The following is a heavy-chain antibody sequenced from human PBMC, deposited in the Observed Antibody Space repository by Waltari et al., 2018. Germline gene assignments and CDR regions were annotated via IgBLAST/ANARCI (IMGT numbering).Heavy chain of an antibody. J-gene: IGHJ3*02. Sequence: QVQLQESGPGLVKPSETLSLTCAVSGSSISSGYYWGWIRQPPGKGLEWIGSIYHSGSTYYNPSLKSRVTISVDTSKNQFSLKLSSVTAADTAVYYCARHRPGVGGAFDIWGQGTMVTVSS. CDR2: IYHSGST. D-gene: IGHD1-26*01. CDR1: GSSISSGYY. CDR3: ARHRPGVGGAFDI. V-gene: IGHV4-38-2*01.